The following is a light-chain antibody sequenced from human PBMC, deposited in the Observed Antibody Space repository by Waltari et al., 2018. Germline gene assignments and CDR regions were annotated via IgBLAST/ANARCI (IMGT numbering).Light chain of an antibody. J-gene: IGLJ3*02. CDR3: SSFTRTNSWV. CDR2: DVN. V-gene: IGLV2-14*03. Sequence: HSALAQPASVSGSPGQSITISCTGTSSDVGGYNYVSWYQQHTGKAPRVIIYDVNNRPSGVSNRFSGSKSGNSASLTISGLQAEDEADYYCSSFTRTNSWVFGGGTKLTVL. CDR1: SSDVGGYNY.